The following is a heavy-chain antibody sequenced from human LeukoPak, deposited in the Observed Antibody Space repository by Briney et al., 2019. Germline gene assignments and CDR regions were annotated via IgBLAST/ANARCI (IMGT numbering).Heavy chain of an antibody. J-gene: IGHJ6*03. CDR2: INHSGST. CDR3: ARGGELPMDV. V-gene: IGHV4-34*01. Sequence: SETLSLTCAVYGGSFSGYYWSWIRQPPGKGLEWIGEINHSGSTNYNPSLKSRVTISVDTSKNQFSLKLSSVTAADTAVYYCARGGELPMDVWGIGTTVTVSS. CDR1: GGSFSGYY. D-gene: IGHD1-26*01.